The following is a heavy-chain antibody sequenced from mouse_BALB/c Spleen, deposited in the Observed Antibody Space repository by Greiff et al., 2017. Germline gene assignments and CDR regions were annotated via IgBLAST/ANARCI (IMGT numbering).Heavy chain of an antibody. J-gene: IGHJ4*01. CDR1: GYAFTSYN. V-gene: IGHV1S135*01. CDR2: IDPYNGGT. CDR3: ARSGYGSSPYAMDY. Sequence: EVQVVESGPELVKPGASVKVSCKASGYAFTSYNMYWVKQSHGKSLEWIGYIDPYNGGTSYNQKFKGKATLTVDKSSSTAYMHLNSLTSEDSAVYYCARSGYGSSPYAMDYWGQGTSVTVSS. D-gene: IGHD1-1*01.